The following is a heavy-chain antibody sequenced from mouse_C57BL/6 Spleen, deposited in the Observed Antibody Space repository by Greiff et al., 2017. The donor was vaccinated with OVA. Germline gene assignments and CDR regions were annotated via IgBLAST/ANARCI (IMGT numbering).Heavy chain of an antibody. Sequence: QVQLQQSGAELVKPGASVKISCKASGYAFSSYWMNWVKQRPGKGLEWIGQIYPGDGDTNYNGKFKGKATLTADKSSSTAYMQLSSLTSEDSAVYFCASWDYGSVFDYWGQGTTLTVSS. V-gene: IGHV1-80*01. D-gene: IGHD1-1*01. CDR2: IYPGDGDT. J-gene: IGHJ2*01. CDR1: GYAFSSYW. CDR3: ASWDYGSVFDY.